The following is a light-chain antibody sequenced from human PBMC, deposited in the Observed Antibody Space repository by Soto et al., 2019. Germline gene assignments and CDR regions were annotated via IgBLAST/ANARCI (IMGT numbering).Light chain of an antibody. V-gene: IGKV3-20*01. Sequence: EIVLTQSPGTLSLSPGERATLSCRASQSINSNYLAWYQLKPGQAPRLLIYGASIRATAIPDRFSGSVSGTDFTLTISRLDPEDFAVYFCQQYCTSPRTFGQGTKVEIK. CDR3: QQYCTSPRT. CDR2: GAS. J-gene: IGKJ1*01. CDR1: QSINSNY.